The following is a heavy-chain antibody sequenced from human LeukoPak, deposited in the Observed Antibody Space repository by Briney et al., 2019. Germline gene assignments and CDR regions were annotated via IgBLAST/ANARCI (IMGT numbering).Heavy chain of an antibody. CDR1: GFTFSSYC. Sequence: GGSLRFSCAASGFTFSSYCLTWVRQAPGKGLEWVSSISSSSDYIYYADSPKGRFTISRDNAKNSLYLQMDSLRVEDTAVYYCTRGDFYYYDTDYWGQGTLVTVSS. D-gene: IGHD3-22*01. V-gene: IGHV3-21*01. J-gene: IGHJ4*02. CDR3: TRGDFYYYDTDY. CDR2: ISSSSDYI.